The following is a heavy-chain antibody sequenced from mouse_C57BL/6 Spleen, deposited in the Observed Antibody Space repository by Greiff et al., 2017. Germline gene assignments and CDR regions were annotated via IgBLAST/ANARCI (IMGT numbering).Heavy chain of an antibody. CDR2: IHPNSGST. V-gene: IGHV1-64*01. J-gene: IGHJ1*03. CDR1: GYTFTSYW. D-gene: IGHD1-1*01. CDR3: ARDIYCGSSYRYFDV. Sequence: VQLQQPGAELVKPGASVKLSCKASGYTFTSYWMHWVKQRPGQGLEWIGMIHPNSGSTNYNEKFKSKATLTVDKSSSTAYMQLSSLTSEDSAVYYCARDIYCGSSYRYFDVWGTGTTVTVSS.